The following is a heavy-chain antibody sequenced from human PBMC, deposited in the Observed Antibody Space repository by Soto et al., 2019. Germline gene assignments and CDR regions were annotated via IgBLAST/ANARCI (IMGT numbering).Heavy chain of an antibody. J-gene: IGHJ3*02. D-gene: IGHD3-9*01. CDR2: IWYDGSNK. Sequence: GGSLRLSCAASGFTFSSYGMHWVRQAPGKGLEWVAVIWYDGSNKYYADSGKGRFTISRDNSKNTLYLQMNSLRAEDTAVYYCARERRYFDWLFRGDAFDIWGQGTMVTVSS. CDR1: GFTFSSYG. CDR3: ARERRYFDWLFRGDAFDI. V-gene: IGHV3-33*01.